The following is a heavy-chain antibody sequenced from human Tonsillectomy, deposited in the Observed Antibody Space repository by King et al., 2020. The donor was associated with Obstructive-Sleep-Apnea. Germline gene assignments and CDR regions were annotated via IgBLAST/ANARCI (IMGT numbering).Heavy chain of an antibody. CDR2: MYYSGNT. CDR3: ARHRGVEDYGGYGDYFDY. CDR1: GGSISNYY. J-gene: IGHJ4*02. D-gene: IGHD5-12*01. V-gene: IGHV4-59*08. Sequence: VQLQESGPGLVKPSETLSLTCTVSGGSISNYYWSWIRQPPGKGLEWIGYMYYSGNTNFNPSLKSRVTISEETAKSQFSLGLSSVTAADTAVYYCARHRGVEDYGGYGDYFDYWGQGTLVTVSS.